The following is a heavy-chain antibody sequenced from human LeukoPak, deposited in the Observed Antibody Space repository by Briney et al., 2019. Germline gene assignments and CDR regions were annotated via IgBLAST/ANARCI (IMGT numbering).Heavy chain of an antibody. CDR2: IRQDGSEK. CDR3: ARLRRYNIVVITYFDC. CDR1: GFTFSSYW. D-gene: IGHD3-22*01. V-gene: IGHV3-7*01. Sequence: PGGSLRLSCAASGFTFSSYWMSWVRQAPGKGLEWVANIRQDGSEKYYVDSVKGRFTISRDNAKNSLYLQMNSLRAEDTAVYYCARLRRYNIVVITYFDCWGQGTLVTVSS. J-gene: IGHJ4*02.